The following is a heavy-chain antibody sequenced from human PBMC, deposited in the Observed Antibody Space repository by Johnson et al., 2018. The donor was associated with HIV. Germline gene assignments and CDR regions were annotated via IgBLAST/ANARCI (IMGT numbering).Heavy chain of an antibody. Sequence: VQLVESGGGVVQPGGSLRLSCAASGFTFDDHGMSWVRQAPGKGLEWVSGISGGGVNTYFADSVKGRFTISRDNSKNTLYLQMNSLRAEDTAVYYCARAPPYGDYGDTFDIWGQGTMVSVSS. CDR3: ARAPPYGDYGDTFDI. D-gene: IGHD4-17*01. J-gene: IGHJ3*02. CDR2: ISGGGVNT. CDR1: GFTFDDHG. V-gene: IGHV3-23*04.